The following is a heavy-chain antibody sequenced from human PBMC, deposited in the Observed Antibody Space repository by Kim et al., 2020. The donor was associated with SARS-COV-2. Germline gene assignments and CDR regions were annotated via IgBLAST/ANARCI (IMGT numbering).Heavy chain of an antibody. D-gene: IGHD3-3*01. CDR3: ARNALYDFWSGYLKPAGAFDI. CDR1: GFTVSSNY. J-gene: IGHJ3*02. Sequence: GGSLRLSCAASGFTVSSNYMSWVRQAPGKGLEWVSVIYSGGSTYYADSVKGRFTISRDNSKNTLYLQMNSLRAEDTAVYYCARNALYDFWSGYLKPAGAFDIWGQGTMVTVSS. CDR2: IYSGGST. V-gene: IGHV3-53*01.